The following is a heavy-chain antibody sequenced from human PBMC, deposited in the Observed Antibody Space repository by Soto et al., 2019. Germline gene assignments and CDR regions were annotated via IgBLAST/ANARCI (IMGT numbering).Heavy chain of an antibody. CDR3: ARDLAVARIDY. CDR1: GYSFTSYG. CDR2: ISAYNGNT. D-gene: IGHD6-19*01. V-gene: IGHV1-18*01. J-gene: IGHJ4*02. Sequence: QVQLVQSGAEVKKPGASVKVSCKASGYSFTSYGISWVRQAPGQGLEWMGWISAYNGNTKYAQKLQGRVTMTTDTSTSTVYMELRSLSSDDTAGYYCARDLAVARIDYWGQGTLVTVSS.